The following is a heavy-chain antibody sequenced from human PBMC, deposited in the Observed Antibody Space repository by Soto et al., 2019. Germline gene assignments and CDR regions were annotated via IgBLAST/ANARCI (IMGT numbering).Heavy chain of an antibody. CDR1: AGTFSSYA. D-gene: IGHD3-22*01. Sequence: SLKVSGNTSAGTFSSYAISWVRQAPGQGLEWMGGCIRICGTANYAQKVQGRVTITEDESTSTAYMELSSLRSEDTAVYYCARPANYYDSSGYLDSYFDYWGQGTLVPVSS. J-gene: IGHJ4*02. CDR3: ARPANYYDSSGYLDSYFDY. CDR2: CIRICGTA. V-gene: IGHV1-69*13.